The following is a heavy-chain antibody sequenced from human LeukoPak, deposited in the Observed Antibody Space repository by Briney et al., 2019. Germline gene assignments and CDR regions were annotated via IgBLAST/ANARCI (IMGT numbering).Heavy chain of an antibody. CDR3: ARDGGGGHDYSNYNWFDP. J-gene: IGHJ5*02. D-gene: IGHD4-11*01. Sequence: GSSVKVSCKASGGTFSSYAISWVRQAPGQGLEWMGGIIPIFGTANYAQKFQGRVTITADESTSTAYMELSSLRSEDTAVYYCARDGGGGHDYSNYNWFDPWGQGTLVTVSS. CDR2: IIPIFGTA. CDR1: GGTFSSYA. V-gene: IGHV1-69*01.